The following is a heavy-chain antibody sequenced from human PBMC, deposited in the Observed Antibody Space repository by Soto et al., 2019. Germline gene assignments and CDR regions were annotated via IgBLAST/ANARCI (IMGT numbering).Heavy chain of an antibody. CDR2: ISYLGST. Sequence: SATLSLTCSVSGGSMSEYFWRWIRQSPGKELAWIGDISYLGSTDYNPSLNSRVTISVDTSKGQFSLRLTSVTAADTAVYYCARDVYDGSGSPYPAYWGQGTQVTVSS. CDR3: ARDVYDGSGSPYPAY. CDR1: GGSMSEYF. V-gene: IGHV4-59*01. J-gene: IGHJ4*02. D-gene: IGHD3-10*01.